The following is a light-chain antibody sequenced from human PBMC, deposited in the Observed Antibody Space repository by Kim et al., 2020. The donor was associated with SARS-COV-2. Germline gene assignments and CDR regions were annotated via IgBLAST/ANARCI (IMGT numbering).Light chain of an antibody. CDR1: SSDVGANNY. CDR3: ISFTTSGTWV. J-gene: IGLJ3*02. V-gene: IGLV2-14*03. Sequence: SALTQPASVSGSPGQSITISCTGTSSDVGANNYVSWFQQHPGRVPKVMIYDVTDRPSGVSNRFSGSKSGNTASLTISGLQVEDEADYYCISFTTSGTWVFGGGTKVTVL. CDR2: DVT.